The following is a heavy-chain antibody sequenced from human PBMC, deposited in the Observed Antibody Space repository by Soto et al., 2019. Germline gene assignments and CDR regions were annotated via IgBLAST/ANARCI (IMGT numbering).Heavy chain of an antibody. Sequence: GGSLRLSCAASGFTFSSYGMHWVRQAPGKGLEWVAVISKDGSNEYYTDSVKGRFTISRDNSKNTLHLQMNSLRAEDTAVYYCAKDFDQWLVGPVDYWGQGTLVTVSS. D-gene: IGHD6-19*01. CDR3: AKDFDQWLVGPVDY. V-gene: IGHV3-30*18. CDR1: GFTFSSYG. J-gene: IGHJ4*02. CDR2: ISKDGSNE.